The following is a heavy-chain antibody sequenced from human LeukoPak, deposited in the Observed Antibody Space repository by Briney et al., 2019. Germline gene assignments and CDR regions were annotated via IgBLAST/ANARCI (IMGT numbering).Heavy chain of an antibody. D-gene: IGHD3-3*01. V-gene: IGHV3-30-3*01. CDR1: GFTFSSYA. CDR3: ARDRGTIIGVVTYYFDY. Sequence: PGRSLRLSCAASGFTFSSYAMHWVRQAPGKGLEWVAVISYDGSNKYYADSVKGRFTISRDNSKNTLYLQMNSLRAEDTAVYYCARDRGTIIGVVTYYFDYWGQGTLVTVSS. CDR2: ISYDGSNK. J-gene: IGHJ4*02.